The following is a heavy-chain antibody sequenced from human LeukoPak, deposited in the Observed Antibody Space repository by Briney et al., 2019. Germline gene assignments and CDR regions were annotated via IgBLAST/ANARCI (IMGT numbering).Heavy chain of an antibody. J-gene: IGHJ4*02. CDR3: ARVGPGGYYDSSGYYFY. CDR2: INPSGGST. Sequence: GASVKVSCKASGYTFTSYYMHWVRPAPGQGLAWLGIINPSGGSTSYAQKFQGRVTMTRDTSTSTVYMELSSLRSEDTAVYYCARVGPGGYYDSSGYYFYWGQGTLVTVSS. D-gene: IGHD3-22*01. V-gene: IGHV1-46*01. CDR1: GYTFTSYY.